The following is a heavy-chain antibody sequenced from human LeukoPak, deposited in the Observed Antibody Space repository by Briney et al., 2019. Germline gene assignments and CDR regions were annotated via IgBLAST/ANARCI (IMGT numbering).Heavy chain of an antibody. V-gene: IGHV3-30*02. Sequence: GGSLRLSCAASGFTFNSYGMHWVRQAPGKGLEWVAFVLYDGSNNYYADSAKGRFTISRDNSKNTLYLQMHSLRPEDTAVYYCVKDGFCSTSCYYFDYWGQGTLVTVSS. CDR1: GFTFNSYG. J-gene: IGHJ4*02. D-gene: IGHD2-2*01. CDR2: VLYDGSNN. CDR3: VKDGFCSTSCYYFDY.